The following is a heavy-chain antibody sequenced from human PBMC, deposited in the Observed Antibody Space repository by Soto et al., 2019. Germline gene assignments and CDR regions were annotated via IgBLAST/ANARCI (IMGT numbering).Heavy chain of an antibody. V-gene: IGHV3-64D*06. J-gene: IGHJ4*02. CDR1: GFAFSNYA. Sequence: PGGSLRLSCSVFGFAFSNYAMHWVRQAPGKGLQDVSSISSNGGSTYYADSVQGRFTISRDNSRNTLYLQMSSLRLEDTAVYYCVKDRYVDYWGQGTLVTVSS. CDR2: ISSNGGST. CDR3: VKDRYVDY.